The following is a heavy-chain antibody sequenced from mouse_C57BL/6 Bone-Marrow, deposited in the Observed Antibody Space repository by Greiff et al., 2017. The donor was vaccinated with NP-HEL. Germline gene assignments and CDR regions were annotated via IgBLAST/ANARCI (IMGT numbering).Heavy chain of an antibody. D-gene: IGHD1-1*01. CDR2: ISDGGSYT. CDR3: ARERIYYYGSKSYYYAMDY. J-gene: IGHJ4*01. V-gene: IGHV5-4*01. Sequence: EVHLVESGGGLVKPGGSLKLSCAASGFTFSSYAMSWVRQTPEKRLEWVATISDGGSYTYYPDNVKGRFTISRDHAKNNLYLQMSHLKSEDTAMYYCARERIYYYGSKSYYYAMDYWGQGTSVTVSS. CDR1: GFTFSSYA.